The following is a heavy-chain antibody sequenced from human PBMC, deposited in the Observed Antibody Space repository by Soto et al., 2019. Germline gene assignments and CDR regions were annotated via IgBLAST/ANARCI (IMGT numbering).Heavy chain of an antibody. Sequence: QLQLQESGPGLVKPSETLSLTCTVSGGSISSSSYYWGWIRQPPGKGLECIGSIYYSGSTYYNPSHQRPFTISGAPYKNQFSLKLSSVTAADTAVYYGARHRGYSRYFGVVINSYYWFDTWGQGTLVTVSS. J-gene: IGHJ5*02. CDR3: ARHRGYSRYFGVVINSYYWFDT. CDR2: IYYSGST. CDR1: GGSISSSSYY. V-gene: IGHV4-39*01. D-gene: IGHD3-3*01.